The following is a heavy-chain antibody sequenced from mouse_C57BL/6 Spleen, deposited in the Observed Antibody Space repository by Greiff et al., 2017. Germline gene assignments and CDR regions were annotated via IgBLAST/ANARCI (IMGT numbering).Heavy chain of an antibody. CDR3: ATSYYSNYNAY. CDR2: INPNYGTT. J-gene: IGHJ3*01. D-gene: IGHD2-5*01. V-gene: IGHV1-39*01. Sequence: LVESGPELVKPGASVKISCKASGYSFTDYNMNWVKQSNGKSLEWIGVINPNYGTTSYNQKFKGKATLTVDQSSSPAYMQLNSLTSEDSAVYYCATSYYSNYNAYWGQGTLVTVSA. CDR1: GYSFTDYN.